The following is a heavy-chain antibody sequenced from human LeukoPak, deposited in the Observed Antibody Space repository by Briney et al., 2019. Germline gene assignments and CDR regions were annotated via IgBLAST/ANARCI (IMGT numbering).Heavy chain of an antibody. CDR2: ISAYNGNT. CDR3: ARDHGWYYYGSGSYPPHFDY. CDR1: GYTFTSYD. J-gene: IGHJ4*02. D-gene: IGHD3-10*01. Sequence: ASVKVSCKASGYTFTSYDISWVRQAPGQGLEWMGWISAYNGNTNYAQKLQGRVTMTTDTSTGTAYMELRSLRSDDTAVYYCARDHGWYYYGSGSYPPHFDYWGQGTLVTVSS. V-gene: IGHV1-18*01.